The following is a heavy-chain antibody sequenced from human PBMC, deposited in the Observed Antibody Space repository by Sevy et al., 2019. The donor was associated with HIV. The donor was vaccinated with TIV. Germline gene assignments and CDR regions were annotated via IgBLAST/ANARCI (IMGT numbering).Heavy chain of an antibody. Sequence: GASLRLSCAASGFTFSDYYMSWIRQAPGKGLEWVSYISSSGSTIYYADSVKGRFTISRDNAKNSLYLQMNSLRAEDTAVYYCASSKGIAVAGYYYYYGMDVWGQGTTVTVSS. V-gene: IGHV3-11*01. CDR2: ISSSGSTI. D-gene: IGHD6-19*01. CDR1: GFTFSDYY. CDR3: ASSKGIAVAGYYYYYGMDV. J-gene: IGHJ6*02.